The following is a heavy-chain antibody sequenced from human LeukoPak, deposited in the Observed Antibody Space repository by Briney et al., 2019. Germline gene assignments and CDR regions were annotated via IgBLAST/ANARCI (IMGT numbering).Heavy chain of an antibody. D-gene: IGHD2-2*02. CDR3: ARDLVVVPAAIGYYYYGMDV. J-gene: IGHJ6*02. CDR1: GFTFRSFA. Sequence: GGSLRLSCAASGFTFRSFAMSWVRQAPGKGLEWVAVISYDGSNKYYADSVKGRFTISRDNSKNTLYLQMNSLRAEDTAVYYCARDLVVVPAAIGYYYYGMDVWGQGTTVTVSS. CDR2: ISYDGSNK. V-gene: IGHV3-30-3*01.